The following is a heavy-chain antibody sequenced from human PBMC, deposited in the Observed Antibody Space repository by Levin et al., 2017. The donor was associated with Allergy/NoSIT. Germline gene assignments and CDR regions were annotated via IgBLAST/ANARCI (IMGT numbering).Heavy chain of an antibody. CDR3: ARDRGDFDSGGYYFDS. Sequence: SETLSLTCAVSGGSISGSNWWSWVRQSPGKGLEWIGEIDQSGTTNYNSSLKSRVTMSVHKSQNQFSLNLKSVTAADTAVYYCARDRGDFDSGGYYFDSWGQGILVIVSS. CDR2: IDQSGTT. V-gene: IGHV4-4*02. CDR1: GGSISGSNW. J-gene: IGHJ4*02. D-gene: IGHD3-22*01.